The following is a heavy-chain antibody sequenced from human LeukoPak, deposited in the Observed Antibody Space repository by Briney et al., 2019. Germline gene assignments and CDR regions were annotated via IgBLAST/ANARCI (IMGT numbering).Heavy chain of an antibody. CDR2: IYYSGST. V-gene: IGHV4-39*07. CDR1: GGSISSSSYY. Sequence: SETLSLTCTVSGGSISSSSYYWGWIRQPPGKGLEWIGSIYYSGSTYYNSSLKSRVTISVDTSKNQFSLKLSSVTAADTAVYYCARERYSSSSSYAFDIWGQGTMVTVSS. J-gene: IGHJ3*02. D-gene: IGHD6-6*01. CDR3: ARERYSSSSSYAFDI.